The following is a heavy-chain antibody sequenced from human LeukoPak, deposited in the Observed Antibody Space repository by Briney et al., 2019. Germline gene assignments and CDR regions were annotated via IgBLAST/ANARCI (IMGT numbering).Heavy chain of an antibody. J-gene: IGHJ4*02. Sequence: GASVKVSCKASGYTFTGYYMHWVRQAPGQGLEWIGWINPNSGGTNYAQKFQGWVTMTRDTSISTAYMELSRLRSDDTAVYYCARAGIAAISFDYWGQGTLVTVSS. CDR3: ARAGIAAISFDY. V-gene: IGHV1-2*04. CDR1: GYTFTGYY. CDR2: INPNSGGT. D-gene: IGHD6-13*01.